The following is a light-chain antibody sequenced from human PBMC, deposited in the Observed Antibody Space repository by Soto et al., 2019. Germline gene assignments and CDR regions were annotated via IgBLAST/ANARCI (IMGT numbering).Light chain of an antibody. V-gene: IGLV2-8*01. CDR3: KSYAGSNTYV. CDR1: SSDVGSYTY. Sequence: SVLTQPASVSGSPRQSITLSCTGSSSDVGSYTYVSWYQQHPGKAPKLMIYEVNKRPSGVPDRFSGSKSGNTASLTVSGLQAADEADYFCKSYAGSNTYVFGSGTKVTV. J-gene: IGLJ1*01. CDR2: EVN.